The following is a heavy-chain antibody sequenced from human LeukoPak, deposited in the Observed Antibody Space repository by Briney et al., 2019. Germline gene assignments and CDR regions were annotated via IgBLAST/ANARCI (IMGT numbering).Heavy chain of an antibody. Sequence: GGPLRLSCAVSGFTFNIYEMNWLRQAPGSVLEWLSYVSSTGTTIYYADSVKGRFTISRDNTKKSLYLEMSHLRAEDTAVYYCAKLGRQYTSTSCQNWFDPWGQGTLVTVSS. CDR1: GFTFNIYE. V-gene: IGHV3-48*03. D-gene: IGHD2-2*01. J-gene: IGHJ5*02. CDR3: AKLGRQYTSTSCQNWFDP. CDR2: VSSTGTTI.